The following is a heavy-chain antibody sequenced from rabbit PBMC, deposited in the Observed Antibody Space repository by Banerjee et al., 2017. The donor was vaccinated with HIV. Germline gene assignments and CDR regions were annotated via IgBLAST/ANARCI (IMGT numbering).Heavy chain of an antibody. D-gene: IGHD2-1*01. J-gene: IGHJ6*01. CDR2: IYAAGSGTT. V-gene: IGHV1S45*01. Sequence: QEQLVESGGGLVQPEGSLTLTCTASGFSFSGSYFMFWVRQAPGKGLEWIACIYAAGSGTTYYANWAKGRFTISKTSSTTVTLQMTSLTAADTATYFCARTDYTYYYGMDLWGPGTLVTVS. CDR3: ARTDYTYYYGMDL. CDR1: GFSFSGSYF.